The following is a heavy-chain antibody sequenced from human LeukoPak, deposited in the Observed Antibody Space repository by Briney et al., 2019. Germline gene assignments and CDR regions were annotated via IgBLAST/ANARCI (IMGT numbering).Heavy chain of an antibody. CDR1: GGSISIYY. Sequence: SETLSLTCTVSGGSISIYYWRWIRQPPGKTLEWIGYISYSGGTNYNPSLKSRVTISVDTSQNRFSLNLRSVTAADTAVYYCARGYDSPPYYYYMDVWGRGATVTVSS. J-gene: IGHJ6*03. CDR3: ARGYDSPPYYYYMDV. D-gene: IGHD3-3*01. CDR2: ISYSGGT. V-gene: IGHV4-59*01.